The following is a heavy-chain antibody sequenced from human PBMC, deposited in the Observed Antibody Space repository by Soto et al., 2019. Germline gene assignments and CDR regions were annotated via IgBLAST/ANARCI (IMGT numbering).Heavy chain of an antibody. D-gene: IGHD4-4*01. V-gene: IGHV3-21*01. J-gene: IGHJ5*02. CDR2: ISSRRNI. Sequence: PGGSLRLSCAASGFIFSTYTMNWVRQAPGKGLEWVSSISSRRNIYYADSVKGRFTISRDNAKNSLFLQMNSLGAEDAAVYYCARGLSDYSNYPWGQGTLVTVS. CDR1: GFIFSTYT. CDR3: ARGLSDYSNYP.